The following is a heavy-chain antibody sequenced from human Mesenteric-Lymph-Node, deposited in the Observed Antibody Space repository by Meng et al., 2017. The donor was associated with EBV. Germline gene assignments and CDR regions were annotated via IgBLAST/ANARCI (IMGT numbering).Heavy chain of an antibody. CDR3: AKDRSLLYYDTAGYSDH. D-gene: IGHD3-16*01. CDR2: MSGSGGTT. Sequence: EVQLVESGGALVQPGEFLRLSCTVSGFIFSNFAMRWVRRAPGKGLEWVSLMSGSGGTTYYADSVKGRFTISRDTSENILYLQMNSLRAEDTAVYYCAKDRSLLYYDTAGYSDHWGRGTLVTVAS. J-gene: IGHJ4*02. V-gene: IGHV3-23*04. CDR1: GFIFSNFA.